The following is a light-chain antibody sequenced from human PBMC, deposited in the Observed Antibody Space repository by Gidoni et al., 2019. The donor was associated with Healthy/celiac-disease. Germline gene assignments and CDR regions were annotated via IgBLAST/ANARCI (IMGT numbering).Light chain of an antibody. CDR2: GKN. V-gene: IGLV3-19*01. J-gene: IGLJ1*01. Sequence: SAELTQDPAVSVDLGQTVRITCQGDSLRSYYASWYQQKPGQAPVLVIYGKNNRPSGLPDRFSGSSSGNTASLPITGAQAEDEADYYCNSRDSSGNHLVFGTGPTVTVL. CDR3: NSRDSSGNHLV. CDR1: SLRSYY.